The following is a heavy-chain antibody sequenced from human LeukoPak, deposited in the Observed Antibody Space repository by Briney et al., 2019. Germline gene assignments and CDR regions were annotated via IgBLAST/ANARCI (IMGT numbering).Heavy chain of an antibody. V-gene: IGHV1-8*01. Sequence: GASVKVSCKASGYTFTSYDINWVRQATGQGLEWMGWMNPNSGNTGYAQKLQGRVTMTTDTSTSTAYMELRSLRSDDTAVYYCARGRGGVVSKVLDAFDIWGQGTMVTVSS. CDR1: GYTFTSYD. J-gene: IGHJ3*02. CDR2: MNPNSGNT. CDR3: ARGRGGVVSKVLDAFDI. D-gene: IGHD3-3*01.